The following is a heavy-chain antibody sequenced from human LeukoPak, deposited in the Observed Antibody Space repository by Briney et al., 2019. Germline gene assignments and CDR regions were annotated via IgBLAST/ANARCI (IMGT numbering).Heavy chain of an antibody. V-gene: IGHV3-30*02. CDR1: GFTFSSYG. D-gene: IGHD6-13*01. CDR3: AKDGGIAAAADPDY. Sequence: GGSLRLSCAASGFTFSSYGMHWVRQAPGKGLEWVAFIRYDGSNKYYADSVKGRFTISRDNSKNTLYLQMNSLRAEDTAVYYCAKDGGIAAAADPDYWGQGTLVTVSS. CDR2: IRYDGSNK. J-gene: IGHJ4*02.